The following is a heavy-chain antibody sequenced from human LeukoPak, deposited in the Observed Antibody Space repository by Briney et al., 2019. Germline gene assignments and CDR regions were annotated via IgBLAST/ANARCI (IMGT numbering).Heavy chain of an antibody. Sequence: GESLKISFKGSGXSFTSFCIGWVRQMPGKGLEWMGIIYPGDSDTRYSPSFQGQVTISADKSISTAYLQWSSLKASDTAMYYCAGMVRGLGSYTFDIWGQGTMVTVSS. CDR3: AGMVRGLGSYTFDI. CDR1: GXSFTSFC. J-gene: IGHJ3*02. CDR2: IYPGDSDT. D-gene: IGHD3-10*01. V-gene: IGHV5-51*01.